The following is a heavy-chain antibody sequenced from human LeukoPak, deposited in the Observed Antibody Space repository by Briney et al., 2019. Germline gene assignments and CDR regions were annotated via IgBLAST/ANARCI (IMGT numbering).Heavy chain of an antibody. CDR3: ARDNWNYGSSMDV. J-gene: IGHJ6*02. Sequence: SETLSLTCSVSAGSISSYYWSWIRQPPGKGLEWIGYIYYSGSTNYNPSLKSRVTISVDTSKNQFSLKLSSVTAADTAVYYCARDNWNYGSSMDVWGQGTTVTVSS. V-gene: IGHV4-59*01. CDR2: IYYSGST. D-gene: IGHD1-7*01. CDR1: AGSISSYY.